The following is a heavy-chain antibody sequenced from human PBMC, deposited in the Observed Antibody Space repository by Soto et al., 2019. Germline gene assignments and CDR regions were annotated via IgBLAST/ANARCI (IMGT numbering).Heavy chain of an antibody. J-gene: IGHJ6*02. CDR3: ARYYYDSSGGSSYYYYGMDV. Sequence: ASVKVSCKASGYTFTGYYMHWVRQAPGQGLEWMGWINPNSGGTNYVQKFQGWVTMTRDTSISTAYMELSRLRSDDTAVYYCARYYYDSSGGSSYYYYGMDVWGQGTTVTVSS. CDR1: GYTFTGYY. D-gene: IGHD3-22*01. V-gene: IGHV1-2*04. CDR2: INPNSGGT.